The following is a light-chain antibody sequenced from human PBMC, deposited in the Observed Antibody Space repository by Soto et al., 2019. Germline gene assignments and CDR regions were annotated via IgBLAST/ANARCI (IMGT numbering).Light chain of an antibody. CDR2: DTS. CDR3: QQYNTWPYT. CDR1: QGVISL. V-gene: IGKV3-15*01. J-gene: IGKJ2*01. Sequence: VLTQSPATLSVSPGERATLSCRASQGVISLLAWYQQKPRQAPRLLIYDTSTRATGVPARCSGSGSGTDFTLTISSLQSEDFAIYYCQQYNTWPYTFGQGTKLEIK.